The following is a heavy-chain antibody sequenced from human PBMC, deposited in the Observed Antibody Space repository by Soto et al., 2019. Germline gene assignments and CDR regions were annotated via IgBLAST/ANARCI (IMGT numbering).Heavy chain of an antibody. CDR1: GGSISSGGYY. J-gene: IGHJ1*01. D-gene: IGHD3-3*01. Sequence: SETLSLTCTVSGGSISSGGYYWSWIRQHPGKGLEWIGYIYYSGSTYYNPSLKSRVTISVDTSKNQFSLKLSSVTAADTAVYYCARAFKELRFLEWPDPLYKPAEYFQHWGQGTLVTVSS. V-gene: IGHV4-31*03. CDR2: IYYSGST. CDR3: ARAFKELRFLEWPDPLYKPAEYFQH.